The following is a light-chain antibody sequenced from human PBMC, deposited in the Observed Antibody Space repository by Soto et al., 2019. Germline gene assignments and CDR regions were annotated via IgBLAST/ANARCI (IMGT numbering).Light chain of an antibody. V-gene: IGKV3-20*01. Sequence: EIALTQSPGTLSLSPGERATLSCRASQSITSSDLAWYQQKPGQAPRLLIYGAYNRATGIPDRFSGSGSGTDFILTISRLEPEDFAVYYCQEYGSSRTFGLGAEVEIK. CDR1: QSITSSD. CDR3: QEYGSSRT. CDR2: GAY. J-gene: IGKJ1*01.